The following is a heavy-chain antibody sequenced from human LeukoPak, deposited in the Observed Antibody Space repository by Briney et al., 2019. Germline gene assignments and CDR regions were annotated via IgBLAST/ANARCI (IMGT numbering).Heavy chain of an antibody. CDR2: IFWDDDK. CDR1: GFSLSTSGVG. V-gene: IGHV2-5*02. Sequence: SGPTLVNPTQTLTLTCTFSGFSLSTSGVGVGWIRQPPGRALEWLALIFWDDDKRYSPSLKSRLTITKDTSENQVVLTLTNMDPVDTATYYCAHRRRYSSTWFFFDYWGQGTLVTVSS. CDR3: AHRRRYSSTWFFFDY. D-gene: IGHD6-13*01. J-gene: IGHJ4*02.